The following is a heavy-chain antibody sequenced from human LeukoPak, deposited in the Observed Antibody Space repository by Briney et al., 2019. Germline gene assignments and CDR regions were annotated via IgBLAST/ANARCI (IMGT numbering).Heavy chain of an antibody. CDR2: ISSSSSSI. J-gene: IGHJ5*02. CDR1: GFTFSSYS. Sequence: GGSLRLSCAASGFTFSSYSMNWVRQAPGKGLEWISYISSSSSSIYYADSVKGRFTTSRDNAKNSLYLQMKSLRVEDTAVYYCARRAVSKTMTWFDPWGQGTLVAVSS. D-gene: IGHD4-11*01. V-gene: IGHV3-48*01. CDR3: ARRAVSKTMTWFDP.